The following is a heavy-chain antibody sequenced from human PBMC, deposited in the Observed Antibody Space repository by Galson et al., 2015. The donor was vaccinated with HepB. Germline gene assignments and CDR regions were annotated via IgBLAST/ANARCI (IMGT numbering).Heavy chain of an antibody. Sequence: SLRLSCAASGFTFSSHAMSWVRQAPGKGLEWVSGISGSGDTTYYAGSVEGRFTISRDNSKNTLYMQITSLTAEDTAVYYCAKRISMTFFGPGKNYMDVWGKGTTVTVSS. CDR1: GFTFSSHA. V-gene: IGHV3-23*01. D-gene: IGHD3-3*01. J-gene: IGHJ6*03. CDR3: AKRISMTFFGPGKNYMDV. CDR2: ISGSGDTT.